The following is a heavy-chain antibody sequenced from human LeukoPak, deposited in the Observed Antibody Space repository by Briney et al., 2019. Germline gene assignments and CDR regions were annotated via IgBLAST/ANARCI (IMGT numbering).Heavy chain of an antibody. J-gene: IGHJ4*02. Sequence: GGSLRLSSVASGFTFSNYWMNWVRPAPGKGMEWVADIKKDGSETYYVDSVRGRFIISRDNARNLVYLQMNSLRVEDTAGYYGCSTNSLDYWGRGTLVTVPS. D-gene: IGHD2-2*01. CDR3: CSTNSLDY. CDR1: GFTFSNYW. V-gene: IGHV3-7*01. CDR2: IKKDGSET.